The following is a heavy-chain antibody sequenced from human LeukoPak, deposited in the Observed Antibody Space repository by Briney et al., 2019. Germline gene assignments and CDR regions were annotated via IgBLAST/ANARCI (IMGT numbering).Heavy chain of an antibody. D-gene: IGHD3-16*01. Sequence: PGGSLRLSCAASGFTFSSYEMNWVRQAPGKGLEWVSYISSSGSTIYYADSVKGRFTISRDNAKNSLYLQMNSLRAEDTAVYYCAKGIDDYVWGSYLPYWGQGTLVTVSS. CDR3: AKGIDDYVWGSYLPY. CDR2: ISSSGSTI. CDR1: GFTFSSYE. V-gene: IGHV3-48*03. J-gene: IGHJ4*02.